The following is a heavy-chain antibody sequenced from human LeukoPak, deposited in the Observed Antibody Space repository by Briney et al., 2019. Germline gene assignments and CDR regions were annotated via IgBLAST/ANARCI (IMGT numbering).Heavy chain of an antibody. D-gene: IGHD1-14*01. CDR3: ARGLTAGFDY. CDR1: GGFISSYY. J-gene: IGHJ4*02. V-gene: IGHV4-59*01. Sequence: SETLSLTCTVSGGFISSYYWSWIRQPPGKGLEWIGYIYYSGSTNYNPSLKSRVTISVDTSKNQFSLKLSSVTAADTAVYYCARGLTAGFDYWGQGTLVTVSS. CDR2: IYYSGST.